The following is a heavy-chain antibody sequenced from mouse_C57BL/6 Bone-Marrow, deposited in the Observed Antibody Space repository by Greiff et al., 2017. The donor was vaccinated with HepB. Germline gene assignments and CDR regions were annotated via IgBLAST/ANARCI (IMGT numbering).Heavy chain of an antibody. CDR3: ARRNGRFDY. D-gene: IGHD1-1*01. J-gene: IGHJ2*01. CDR2: IYPRSGNT. CDR1: GYTFTSYG. Sequence: QVHVKQSGAELARPGASVKLSCKASGYTFTSYGISWVKQRTGQGLEWIGEIYPRSGNTYYNEKFKGKATLTADKSSSTAYMELRSLTSEDSAVYFCARRNGRFDYWGQGTTLTVSS. V-gene: IGHV1-81*01.